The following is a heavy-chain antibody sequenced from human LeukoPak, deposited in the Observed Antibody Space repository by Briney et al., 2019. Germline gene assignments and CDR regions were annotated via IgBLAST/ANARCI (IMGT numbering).Heavy chain of an antibody. CDR1: GFTFSSYG. V-gene: IGHV3-23*01. Sequence: GGSLRLSCAASGFTFSSYGMNWVRQAPGKGLEWVSGISPSGGGTYYADSVKGRFTISRDDSKNTPSLQMNSLRVEDTAVYYCAQDLAWGAFDHWGQGTLVTVSS. CDR3: AQDLAWGAFDH. D-gene: IGHD7-27*01. J-gene: IGHJ4*02. CDR2: ISPSGGGT.